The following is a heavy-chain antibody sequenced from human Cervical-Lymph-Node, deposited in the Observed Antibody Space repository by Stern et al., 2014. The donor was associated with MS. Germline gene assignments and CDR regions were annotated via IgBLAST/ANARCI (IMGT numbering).Heavy chain of an antibody. J-gene: IGHJ5*02. CDR3: ARYTVRDWFDP. CDR2: INHSGNT. CDR1: GGSFSGYY. D-gene: IGHD4-17*01. Sequence: QVQLQQWGAGLLKPSETLSLTCAVYGGSFSGYYWSWIRQSPGKGLEWIGEINHSGNTNYNPSLKSRVTISADTSKSQFSLQVGSVTAADTAVYYCARYTVRDWFDPWGQGTLVIVSS. V-gene: IGHV4-34*01.